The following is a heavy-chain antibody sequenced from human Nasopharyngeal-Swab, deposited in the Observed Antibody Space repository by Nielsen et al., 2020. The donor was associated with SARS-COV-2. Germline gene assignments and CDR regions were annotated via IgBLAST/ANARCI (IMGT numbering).Heavy chain of an antibody. CDR3: ARATSNIVLMVYAIGAFDI. CDR2: IYYSGST. CDR1: GGSISSGDYY. J-gene: IGHJ3*02. D-gene: IGHD2-8*01. V-gene: IGHV4-30-4*01. Sequence: LRLSCTVSGGSISSGDYYWSWIRQPPGKGLEWIGYIYYSGSTYYNPSLKSRVTISVDTSKNQFSLKLSSVTAADTAVYYCARATSNIVLMVYAIGAFDIWGQGTMVTVSS.